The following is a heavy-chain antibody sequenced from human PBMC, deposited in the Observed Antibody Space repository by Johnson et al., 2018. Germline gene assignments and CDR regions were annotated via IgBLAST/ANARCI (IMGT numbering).Heavy chain of an antibody. Sequence: EVQLVESGGGLVQPGGSLRLSCVASGFTFSSYSMNWVRQAPGKGLEWLSYISSSGSSAFDADSVRGRFTTSRDNANNSLYLEMNSLRDEDTAIYYCARQDYVEAFDIWGQGTMVTGFS. CDR2: ISSSGSSA. V-gene: IGHV3-48*02. D-gene: IGHD3-16*01. CDR1: GFTFSSYS. J-gene: IGHJ3*02. CDR3: ARQDYVEAFDI.